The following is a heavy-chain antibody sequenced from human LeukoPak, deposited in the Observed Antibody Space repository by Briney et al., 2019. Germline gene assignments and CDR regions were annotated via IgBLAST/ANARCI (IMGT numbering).Heavy chain of an antibody. Sequence: GGSLRLSCAASEFDFSSHAMTWVRQAPGKGLEWVSAISISGSKTYYADSVKGRFTISRDNSKNTLYLQMNSLRAEDTAVFYCANEIRPNDYWGQGTQVTVSS. D-gene: IGHD4-17*01. CDR3: ANEIRPNDY. CDR1: EFDFSSHA. J-gene: IGHJ4*02. V-gene: IGHV3-23*01. CDR2: ISISGSKT.